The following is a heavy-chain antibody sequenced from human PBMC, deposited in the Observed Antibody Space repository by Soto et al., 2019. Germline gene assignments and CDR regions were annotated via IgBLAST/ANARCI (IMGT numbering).Heavy chain of an antibody. CDR2: IYHSGST. Sequence: LEILSLTWAVSGGSISSSNWWSWVRQPPGKGLEWIGEIYHSGSTNYNPSLKSRVTISVDKSKNQFSLKLSSVTAADTAVYYCARIVRGVPIGFDPWGQGTLVTVSS. CDR1: GGSISSSNW. D-gene: IGHD3-10*01. J-gene: IGHJ5*02. V-gene: IGHV4-4*02. CDR3: ARIVRGVPIGFDP.